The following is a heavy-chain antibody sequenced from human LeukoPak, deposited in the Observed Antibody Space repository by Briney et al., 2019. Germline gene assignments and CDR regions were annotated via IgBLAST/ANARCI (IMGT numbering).Heavy chain of an antibody. CDR1: GFTFRSYA. CDR3: ARDNTWYFDL. V-gene: IGHV3-23*01. CDR2: ISGSGDST. D-gene: IGHD2/OR15-2a*01. Sequence: GGSLRLSCAASGFTFRSYAMSWVHQAPGKGLEWVSCISGSGDSTYKADSVKGRFTISRDNSKNTVYLQMNSLRAEDTAVYYCARDNTWYFDLWGRGTLVTVSS. J-gene: IGHJ2*01.